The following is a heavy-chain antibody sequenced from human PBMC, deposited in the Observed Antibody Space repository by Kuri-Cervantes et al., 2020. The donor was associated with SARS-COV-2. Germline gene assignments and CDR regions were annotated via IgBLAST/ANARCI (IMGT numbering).Heavy chain of an antibody. Sequence: SSENVSCKASGGTFSHFAISWVRQAPGQGFEWVRRIIPVLNLTEYADKFQGRVTITADESTSTAYMELSSLRSEDTAVYYCAKDRSPPWAADYYMDVWGKGTTVTVSS. J-gene: IGHJ6*03. D-gene: IGHD3-16*01. V-gene: IGHV1-69*04. CDR2: IIPVLNLT. CDR1: GGTFSHFA. CDR3: AKDRSPPWAADYYMDV.